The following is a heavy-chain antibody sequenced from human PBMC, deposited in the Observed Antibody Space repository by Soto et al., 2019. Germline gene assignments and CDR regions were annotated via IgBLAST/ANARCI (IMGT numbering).Heavy chain of an antibody. D-gene: IGHD1-7*01. CDR2: INHSGST. CDR1: GGSFSGYY. CDR3: AIFLNWNYAFDY. Sequence: NPSETLSLTCAVYGGSFSGYYWSWIRQPPGKGLEWIGEINHSGSTNYNPSLKSRVTISVDTSKNQFSLKLSSVTAADTAVYYCAIFLNWNYAFDYWGQGTLVTVSS. V-gene: IGHV4-34*01. J-gene: IGHJ4*02.